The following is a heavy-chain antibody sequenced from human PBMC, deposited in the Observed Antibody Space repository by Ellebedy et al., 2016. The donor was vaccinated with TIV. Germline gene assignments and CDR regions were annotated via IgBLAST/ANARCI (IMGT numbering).Heavy chain of an antibody. CDR1: GFTFTNYW. Sequence: GGSLRLSCAASGFTFTNYWMSWVRQAPGKGLEWVATIKQGGSEKYYVDSVKGRFTISRDNAKNSLYLQMNSLRAEDTAVYYCARGGYYYDSSGYPWYFDLWGRGTLVTVSS. V-gene: IGHV3-7*03. CDR2: IKQGGSEK. J-gene: IGHJ2*01. D-gene: IGHD3-22*01. CDR3: ARGGYYYDSSGYPWYFDL.